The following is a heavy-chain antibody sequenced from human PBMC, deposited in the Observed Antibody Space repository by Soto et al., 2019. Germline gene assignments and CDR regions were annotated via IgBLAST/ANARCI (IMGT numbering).Heavy chain of an antibody. J-gene: IGHJ4*02. D-gene: IGHD2-8*01. Sequence: SVKVSCKASGYTFTSYGISWVRQAPGQGLEWMGRISPNIGIANYAQKFQGRVTITADKSTSTAYMELNSLRAEDTAVYYCARWVGNGYLDFWGQGTLVTVSS. CDR1: GYTFTSYG. CDR3: ARWVGNGYLDF. V-gene: IGHV1-69*04. CDR2: ISPNIGIA.